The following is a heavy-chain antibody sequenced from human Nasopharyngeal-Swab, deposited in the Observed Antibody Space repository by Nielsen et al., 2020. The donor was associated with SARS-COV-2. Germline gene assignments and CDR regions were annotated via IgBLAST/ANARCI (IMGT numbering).Heavy chain of an antibody. D-gene: IGHD3-16*01. J-gene: IGHJ4*02. CDR2: ISYDGSNK. V-gene: IGHV3-30-3*01. CDR3: ARDLGGYFDY. Sequence: GESLKISWAASGFTFSSYAMHWVSQAPGKGLEWVAVISYDGSNKYYADSVKGRFTISRDNSKNTLYLQMNSLRAEDTAVYYCARDLGGYFDYWGQGTLVTVSS. CDR1: GFTFSSYA.